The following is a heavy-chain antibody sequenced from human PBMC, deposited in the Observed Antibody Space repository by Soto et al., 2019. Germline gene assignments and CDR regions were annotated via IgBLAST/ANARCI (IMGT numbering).Heavy chain of an antibody. CDR1: GGSMSNFY. J-gene: IGHJ5*02. CDR2: ISNTGKT. V-gene: IGHV4-59*01. CDR3: AREMGDPLTGYPSSGWLAP. D-gene: IGHD3-9*01. Sequence: SETLSLTCTVSGGSMSNFYLSWIRQPPGKGLQWIGYISNTGKTNFNPSLKSRVSMSVDTSKKHFSLRLSSVTAADTAMYYCAREMGDPLTGYPSSGWLAPWGQGTLVTVSS.